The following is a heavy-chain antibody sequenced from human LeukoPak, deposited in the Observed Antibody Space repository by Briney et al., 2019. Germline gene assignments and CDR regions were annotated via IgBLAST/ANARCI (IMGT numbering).Heavy chain of an antibody. Sequence: ASVKVSCEASGYTFTSYGISWVRQAPGQGLEWMGWISAYNGNTNYAQKLQGRVTMTTDTSTSTAYMELRSLRSEDTAVYYCARGSSSSSPTRFYYMDVWGKGTTVTISS. V-gene: IGHV1-18*01. CDR2: ISAYNGNT. J-gene: IGHJ6*03. CDR1: GYTFTSYG. D-gene: IGHD6-6*01. CDR3: ARGSSSSSPTRFYYMDV.